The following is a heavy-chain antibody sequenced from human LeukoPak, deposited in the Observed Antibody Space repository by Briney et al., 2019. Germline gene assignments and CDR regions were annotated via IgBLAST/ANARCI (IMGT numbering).Heavy chain of an antibody. V-gene: IGHV4-34*01. CDR2: INHSGST. J-gene: IGHJ4*02. CDR1: GGSFSGYY. Sequence: SETLSLTCAVYGGSFSGYYWSWIRQPPGKGLEWIGEINHSGSTNYNPSLKSRVTISVDRSKNQFSLKLSSVTAADTAVYYCARESRYCSGGSCYTIFDYWGQGTLVTVSS. CDR3: ARESRYCSGGSCYTIFDY. D-gene: IGHD2-15*01.